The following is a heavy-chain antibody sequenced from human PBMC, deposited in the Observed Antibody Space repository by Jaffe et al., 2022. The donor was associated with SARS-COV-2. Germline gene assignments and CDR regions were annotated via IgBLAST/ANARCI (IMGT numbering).Heavy chain of an antibody. CDR3: ARGDGGIYGLDV. CDR1: GFTFSSYW. V-gene: IGHV3-74*01. CDR2: INTDGSST. D-gene: IGHD2-21*02. J-gene: IGHJ6*02. Sequence: EVQLVESGGGLVQPGGSLRLSCAASGFTFSSYWMHWVRQAPGKGLVWVSRINTDGSSTRYADSVKGRFTISRDNAKNTMYLQMNSLRAEDTAVYACARGDGGIYGLDVWGQGTTVTVSS.